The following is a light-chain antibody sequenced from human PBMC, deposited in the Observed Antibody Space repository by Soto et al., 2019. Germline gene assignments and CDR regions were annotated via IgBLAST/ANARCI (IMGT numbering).Light chain of an antibody. J-gene: IGKJ1*01. Sequence: DIQMTQSPSALSESVGDRVTITCRASQIISGWLAWYQQKPGKAPKLLIYKASTLESGVPSRFSGSESGTEFARTISSLKPDVFGTYYSEHYESCTWTSGLGTRVEVK. CDR3: EHYESCTWT. V-gene: IGKV1-5*03. CDR1: QIISGW. CDR2: KAS.